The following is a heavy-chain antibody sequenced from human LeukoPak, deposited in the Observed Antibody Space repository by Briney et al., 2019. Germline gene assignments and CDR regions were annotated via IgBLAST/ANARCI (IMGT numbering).Heavy chain of an antibody. CDR2: IDSISSTI. J-gene: IGHJ4*02. D-gene: IGHD1-14*01. CDR1: GFTFSSYS. V-gene: IGHV3-48*02. Sequence: GGSLRLSCAASGFTFSSYSMNWVRQAPGKGLEWVSYIDSISSTIYYADSARGRFTISRDNAKTSLYLQMNSLRDEDTAVYYCARELVYRSDYWGQGTLVTVSS. CDR3: ARELVYRSDY.